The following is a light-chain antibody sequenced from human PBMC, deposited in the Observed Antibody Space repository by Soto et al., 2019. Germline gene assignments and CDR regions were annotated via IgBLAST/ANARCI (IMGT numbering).Light chain of an antibody. CDR2: ASS. V-gene: IGKV3-20*01. J-gene: IGKJ4*01. Sequence: ELVLTQSPGTLSLSPGKRATLSCRASQSVPNNYVAWYQQKPGQAPRLLNDASSSGATGIPDRFGGGGSGADFTLTISRLEHEDLAVYYCHQYGNSPLTFGGGTKVDIK. CDR1: QSVPNNY. CDR3: HQYGNSPLT.